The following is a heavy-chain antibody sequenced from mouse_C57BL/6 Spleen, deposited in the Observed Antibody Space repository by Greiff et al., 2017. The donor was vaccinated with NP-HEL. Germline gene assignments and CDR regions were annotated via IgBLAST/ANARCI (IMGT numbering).Heavy chain of an antibody. J-gene: IGHJ2*01. V-gene: IGHV1-74*01. D-gene: IGHD3-2*02. Sequence: QVQLQQPGAELVKPGASVKVSCTASGYTFTSYWMHWVKQRPGQGLEWIGRIHPSDSDTNYNQKFKGKATLTVDKSSSTAYMQLSSLTSEDSAVYYCAIGDSSGARYFDYWGQGTTLTVSS. CDR3: AIGDSSGARYFDY. CDR2: IHPSDSDT. CDR1: GYTFTSYW.